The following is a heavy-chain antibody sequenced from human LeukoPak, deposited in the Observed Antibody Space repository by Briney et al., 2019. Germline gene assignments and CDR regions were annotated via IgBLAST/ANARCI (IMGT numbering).Heavy chain of an antibody. CDR1: GGSISSYYY. Sequence: PSETLSLTCTVSGGSISSYYYWSWIRQPPGKGLEWVGYIYYSGSTYYNPSLKSRVTISVDTSKNQFSLKLSSVTAADTAVYYCARGPYGDPFDYWGQGTLVTVSS. CDR3: ARGPYGDPFDY. V-gene: IGHV4-30-4*08. CDR2: IYYSGST. J-gene: IGHJ4*02. D-gene: IGHD4-17*01.